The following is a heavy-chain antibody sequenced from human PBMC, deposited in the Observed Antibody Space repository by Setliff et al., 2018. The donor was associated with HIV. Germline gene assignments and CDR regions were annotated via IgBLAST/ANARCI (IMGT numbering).Heavy chain of an antibody. J-gene: IGHJ3*01. V-gene: IGHV3-48*03. CDR3: ARVEGIAVVTVDAFDL. Sequence: PGGSLRLSCAASKFTFSSHEMNWVRQPPGKGLEWVSYISSGGETIYYADSVKGRFTISRDNAKNSLYLQMNRLRAEDTAVYYCARVEGIAVVTVDAFDLWGQGTMVTVSS. D-gene: IGHD2-21*02. CDR2: ISSGGETI. CDR1: KFTFSSHE.